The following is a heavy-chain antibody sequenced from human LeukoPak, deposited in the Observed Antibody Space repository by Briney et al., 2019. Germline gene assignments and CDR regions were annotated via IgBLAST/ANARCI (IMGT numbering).Heavy chain of an antibody. CDR3: AGDDYGSGSYYDY. CDR2: ISSSSSTI. Sequence: PGGSLRLSCAASGFTFSSYSMNWVRQAPGKGLEWVSYISSSSSTIYYADSVKGRFTISRDNAKNSLYLQMNSLRAEDTAVYYCAGDDYGSGSYYDYWGQGTLVTVSS. D-gene: IGHD3-10*01. CDR1: GFTFSSYS. V-gene: IGHV3-48*01. J-gene: IGHJ4*02.